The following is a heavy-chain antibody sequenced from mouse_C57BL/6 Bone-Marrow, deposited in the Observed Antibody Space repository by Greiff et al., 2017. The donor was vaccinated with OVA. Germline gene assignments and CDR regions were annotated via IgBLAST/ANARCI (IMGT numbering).Heavy chain of an antibody. CDR1: GYTFTTYP. V-gene: IGHV1-47*01. J-gene: IGHJ4*01. CDR3: ARGYSSSRGYAMDY. Sequence: VQVVESGAELVKPGASVKMSCKASGYTFTTYPIEWMKQNHGKSLEWIGNFHPYNDDTKYNEKFKGKATLTVEKSSSTVYLELSRLTSDDSAVYYCARGYSSSRGYAMDYWGQGTSVTVSS. CDR2: FHPYNDDT. D-gene: IGHD2-12*01.